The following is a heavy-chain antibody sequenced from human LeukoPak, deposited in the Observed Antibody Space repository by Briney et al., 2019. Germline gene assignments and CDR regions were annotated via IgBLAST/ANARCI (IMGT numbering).Heavy chain of an antibody. CDR3: AKDLSSGWPYSFDY. J-gene: IGHJ4*02. CDR2: ISGSGGST. Sequence: GGSLRLSCAASGFTFGSYAMNWVRQAPGKGLEWVSAISGSGGSTYYADPVKGRFTISRDNSKNTLYLQMNSLRAEDTAVYYCAKDLSSGWPYSFDYWGQGTLVTVSS. CDR1: GFTFGSYA. V-gene: IGHV3-23*01. D-gene: IGHD6-19*01.